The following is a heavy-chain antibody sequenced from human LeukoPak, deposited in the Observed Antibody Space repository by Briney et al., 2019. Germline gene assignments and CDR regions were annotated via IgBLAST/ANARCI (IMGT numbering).Heavy chain of an antibody. V-gene: IGHV7-4-1*02. CDR1: GYTLTSYI. D-gene: IGHD5-18*01. Sequence: ASVKVSCKAFGYTLTSYIMNWVRQAPGQGLEWMGWINTNTGNPTYAQGFTGRFVFSLDTSVSTAYLQISSLKAEDTAMYYCARSVDTAFDYWGQGTLVTVSS. CDR3: ARSVDTAFDY. J-gene: IGHJ4*02. CDR2: INTNTGNP.